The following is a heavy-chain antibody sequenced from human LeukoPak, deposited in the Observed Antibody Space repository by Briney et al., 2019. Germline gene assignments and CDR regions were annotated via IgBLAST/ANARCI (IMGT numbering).Heavy chain of an antibody. D-gene: IGHD6-19*01. V-gene: IGHV3-7*01. CDR1: GFTFSGFW. J-gene: IGHJ4*02. CDR2: IKQDATEK. CDR3: ARDKPRDSVAGSNFDY. Sequence: GGSLRLSCAASGFTFSGFWMSWVRQAPGKVLEWVANIKQDATEKYYIDSVKGRFTISRDNVQNSLYLQMDSLRVEDTAVYYCARDKPRDSVAGSNFDYWGQGILVTVSS.